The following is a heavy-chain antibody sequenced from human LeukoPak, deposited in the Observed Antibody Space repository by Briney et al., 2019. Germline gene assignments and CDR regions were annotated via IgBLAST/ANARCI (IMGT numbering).Heavy chain of an antibody. V-gene: IGHV1-2*02. Sequence: VASVKVSCKASGYTFTGYYMHWVRQAPGQGLEWMGWINPNSGGTNYAQKFQGRVTMTRDTSINTVYMELSGLRPDDTAMYYCARVSGGPTDWGYFDYWGQGALVSVSS. D-gene: IGHD7-27*01. J-gene: IGHJ4*02. CDR3: ARVSGGPTDWGYFDY. CDR2: INPNSGGT. CDR1: GYTFTGYY.